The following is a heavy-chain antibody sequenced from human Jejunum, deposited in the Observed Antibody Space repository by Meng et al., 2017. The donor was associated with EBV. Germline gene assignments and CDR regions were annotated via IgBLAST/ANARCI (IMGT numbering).Heavy chain of an antibody. CDR1: SGSNYRSNW. J-gene: IGHJ4*02. CDR2: IYHSGST. D-gene: IGHD2-21*01. V-gene: IGHV4-4*02. Sequence: QVKESRPGLVKPSGTLSRTCAGSSGSNYRSNWWTWVRQPPGKGLEWIGEIYHSGSTNYNPSLKSRITMSLDKSKNQFSLKLRSVTAADTAVYYCASIHPSIDSWGPGTLVTVFS. CDR3: ASIHPSIDS.